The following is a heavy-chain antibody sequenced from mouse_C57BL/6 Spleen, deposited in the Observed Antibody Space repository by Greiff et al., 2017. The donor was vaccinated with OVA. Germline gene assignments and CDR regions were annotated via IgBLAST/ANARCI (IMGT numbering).Heavy chain of an antibody. J-gene: IGHJ4*01. CDR3: ARGAYGSSPYAMDY. CDR1: GYTFTSYG. CDR2: IYPRSGNT. D-gene: IGHD1-1*01. V-gene: IGHV1-81*01. Sequence: VKLQQSGAELARPGASVKLSCKASGYTFTSYGISWVKQRTGQGLEWIGEIYPRSGNTYYNEKFKGKATLTADKSSSTAYMELRSLTSEDSAVYFCARGAYGSSPYAMDYWGQGTSVTVSS.